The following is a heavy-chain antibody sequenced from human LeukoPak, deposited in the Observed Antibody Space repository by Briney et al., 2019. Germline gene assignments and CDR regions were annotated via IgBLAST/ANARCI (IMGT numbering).Heavy chain of an antibody. CDR1: GFTFSSYG. V-gene: IGHV3-33*01. Sequence: GGSLRLSCAASGFTFSSYGMHWVRQAPGKGLEWVAVIWYDGSNKYYADSVKGRFTISRDNAKNSLYLQMNNLRAEDTAVCYCARDHAPFSTTIDSYWYFDLWGRGTLVTVSS. CDR2: IWYDGSNK. D-gene: IGHD2/OR15-2a*01. J-gene: IGHJ2*01. CDR3: ARDHAPFSTTIDSYWYFDL.